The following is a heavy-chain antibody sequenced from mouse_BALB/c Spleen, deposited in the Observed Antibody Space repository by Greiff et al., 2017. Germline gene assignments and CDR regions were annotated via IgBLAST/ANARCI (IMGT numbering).Heavy chain of an antibody. CDR2: IDPETGGT. Sequence: VHLVESGAELVRPGASVTLSCKASGYTFTDYEMHWVKQTPVHGLEWIGAIDPETGGTAYNQKFKGKATLTADKSSSTAYMELRSLTSEDSAVYYCTRAGYDGMDWGQGTLVTVSA. J-gene: IGHJ3*01. CDR1: GYTFTDYE. D-gene: IGHD2-14*01. V-gene: IGHV1-15*01. CDR3: TRAGYDGMD.